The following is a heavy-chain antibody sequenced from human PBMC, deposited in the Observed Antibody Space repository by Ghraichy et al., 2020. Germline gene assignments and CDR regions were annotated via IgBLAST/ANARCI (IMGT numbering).Heavy chain of an antibody. CDR2: ISSSSSYI. CDR3: ARVDRIVVVPAAMVDY. D-gene: IGHD2-2*01. V-gene: IGHV3-21*01. J-gene: IGHJ4*02. CDR1: GFTFSSYS. Sequence: GGSLRLSCAASGFTFSSYSMNWVRQAPGKGLEWVSSISSSSSYIYYADSVKGRFTISRDNAKNSLYLQMNSLRAEDTAVYYCARVDRIVVVPAAMVDYWGQGTLVTVSS.